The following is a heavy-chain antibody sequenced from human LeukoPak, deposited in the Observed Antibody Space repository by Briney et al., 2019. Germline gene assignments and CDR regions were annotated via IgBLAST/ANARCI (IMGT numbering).Heavy chain of an antibody. CDR1: GFNFSGSA. Sequence: HTGGSLRLSCAASGFNFSGSAMHWVRQDSGKGLEWLGRIRSKGYSYVRAYTASVKVRFTISRDDSKNTAYLQMNSLTSEDTAVYFCGKLSGTGPSDYWGQGTLVTVSS. CDR3: GKLSGTGPSDY. V-gene: IGHV3-73*01. CDR2: IRSKGYSYVR. D-gene: IGHD1-14*01. J-gene: IGHJ4*02.